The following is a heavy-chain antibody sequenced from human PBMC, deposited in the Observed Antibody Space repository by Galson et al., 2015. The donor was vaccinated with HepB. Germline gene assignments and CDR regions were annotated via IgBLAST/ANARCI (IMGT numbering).Heavy chain of an antibody. J-gene: IGHJ6*03. V-gene: IGHV4-34*01. CDR1: GGSFSGYY. D-gene: IGHD3-3*01. CDR2: INHSGST. CDR3: ARARNYDFWSGYSYYYMDV. Sequence: TLSLTCAVYGGSFSGYYWSWIRQPPGKGLEWIGEINHSGSTNYNPSLKSRVTISVDTSKNQFSLKLSSVTAADTAVYYCARARNYDFWSGYSYYYMDVWGKGTTVTVSS.